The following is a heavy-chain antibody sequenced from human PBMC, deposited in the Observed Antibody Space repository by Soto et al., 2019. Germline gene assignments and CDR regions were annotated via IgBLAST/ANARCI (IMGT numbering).Heavy chain of an antibody. V-gene: IGHV3-23*01. J-gene: IGHJ4*02. Sequence: EVQLLESGGDLVQPGGSLRLSCAASGFTFSTYAMNWVRQAPGKGLEWVSAVSGSGASTYYADSVKGRFIISRDNSKNPLYLQMNSVRADDTAVYYCAKGAIFGVVISHFDNWGQGTLVTVSS. CDR2: VSGSGAST. CDR1: GFTFSTYA. D-gene: IGHD3-3*01. CDR3: AKGAIFGVVISHFDN.